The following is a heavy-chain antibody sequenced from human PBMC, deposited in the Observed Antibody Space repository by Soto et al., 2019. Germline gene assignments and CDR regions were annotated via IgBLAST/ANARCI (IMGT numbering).Heavy chain of an antibody. J-gene: IGHJ6*03. Sequence: EVQLVESGGGLVKPGGSLRLSCAASGFTFSSYSMNWVRQAPGKGLEWVSSISSSSSYIYYADSVKGRFTISRDNAKNSLYLQMNSLRADDTAVYYCAREYYDILTGYSSDYYMDVWGKGTTVTVSS. D-gene: IGHD3-9*01. CDR2: ISSSSSYI. CDR3: AREYYDILTGYSSDYYMDV. CDR1: GFTFSSYS. V-gene: IGHV3-21*01.